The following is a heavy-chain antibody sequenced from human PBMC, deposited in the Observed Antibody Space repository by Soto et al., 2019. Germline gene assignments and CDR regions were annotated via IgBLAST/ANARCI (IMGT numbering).Heavy chain of an antibody. CDR3: VRDEGSDINWLDP. CDR2: MIPVVGLA. V-gene: IGHV1-69*08. CDR1: GGPLTSYT. Sequence: QVQLVQSGAEVKQPGSSVKVSCTFSGGPLTSYTFSWMRQAAGQGLEWIGRMIPVVGLAEPAQKFQDRLTLTADRDTSTVHMMFHCVRSEETALSSCVRDEGSDINWLDPWGEGTQVTVSS. J-gene: IGHJ5*02.